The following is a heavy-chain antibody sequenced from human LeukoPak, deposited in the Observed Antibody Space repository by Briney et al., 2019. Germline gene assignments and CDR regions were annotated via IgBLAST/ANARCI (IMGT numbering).Heavy chain of an antibody. CDR1: GFTFSSYA. CDR3: ARDPYSSSSHFDY. D-gene: IGHD6-6*01. V-gene: IGHV3-30*01. J-gene: IGHJ4*02. CDR2: ISYDGSNK. Sequence: GGSLRLSCAASGFTFSSYAMHWVRQAPGKGLEWVAVISYDGSNKYYADSVKGRFTISRDNSKNTLYLQMNSLRAEDTAVYYCARDPYSSSSHFDYWGQGTLVTVSS.